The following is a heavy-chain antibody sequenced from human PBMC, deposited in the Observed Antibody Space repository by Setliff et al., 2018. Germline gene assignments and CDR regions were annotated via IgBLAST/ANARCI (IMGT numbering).Heavy chain of an antibody. J-gene: IGHJ4*02. D-gene: IGHD3-10*01. Sequence: GGSLRLSCEASGFSFNNYWMYWVRQVPGKGLVWVSRINNDGSGTTYEDSVKGRFTISRDNAKNTLYLQMNSLRAEDTAVYYCATGRTGPFDYWGQGTLVTVSS. CDR1: GFSFNNYW. CDR2: INNDGSGT. CDR3: ATGRTGPFDY. V-gene: IGHV3-74*01.